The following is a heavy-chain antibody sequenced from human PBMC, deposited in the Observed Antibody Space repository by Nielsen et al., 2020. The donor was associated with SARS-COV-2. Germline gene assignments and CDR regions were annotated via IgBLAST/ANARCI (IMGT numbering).Heavy chain of an antibody. D-gene: IGHD3-22*01. CDR3: ARDGYGPGGGAFDI. Sequence: ASVKVSCKASGYTFTGYYMHWVRQAPGQGLEWMGWINPNSGGTNYAQKFQGWVTMTRDTSISTAYVELSRLRSDDTAVYYCARDGYGPGGGAFDIWGQGTMVTVSS. CDR2: INPNSGGT. CDR1: GYTFTGYY. V-gene: IGHV1-2*04. J-gene: IGHJ3*02.